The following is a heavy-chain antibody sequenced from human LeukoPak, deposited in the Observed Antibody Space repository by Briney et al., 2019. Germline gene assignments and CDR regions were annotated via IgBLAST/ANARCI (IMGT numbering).Heavy chain of an antibody. J-gene: IGHJ4*01. CDR2: INPNSGGT. V-gene: IGHV1-2*02. D-gene: IGHD3-22*01. CDR1: GYTYTGYY. CDR3: ARGPDSSGFYPFDY. Sequence: SSVKVSCKASGYTYTGYYMHWVRQAPGQGREWMGWINPNSGGTNYAQKVQGRITMTRDTSINTAYMVLSRVRSGDTAVYSCARGPDSSGFYPFDYWGQGTLVSVSS.